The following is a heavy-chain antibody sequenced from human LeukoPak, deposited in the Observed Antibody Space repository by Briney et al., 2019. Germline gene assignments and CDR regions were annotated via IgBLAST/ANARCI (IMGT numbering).Heavy chain of an antibody. CDR2: IYTSGST. CDR3: ARDPLATIFGVVTRPMDV. V-gene: IGHV4-4*07. Sequence: SETLSLTCTVSGGSISSYYWSWIRQPAGKGLEWIGRIYTSGSTNYNPSLKSRVTMSVDTSKNQFSLKLSSVTAADTAVYYCARDPLATIFGVVTRPMDVWGKGTTVTVSS. CDR1: GGSISSYY. D-gene: IGHD3-3*01. J-gene: IGHJ6*03.